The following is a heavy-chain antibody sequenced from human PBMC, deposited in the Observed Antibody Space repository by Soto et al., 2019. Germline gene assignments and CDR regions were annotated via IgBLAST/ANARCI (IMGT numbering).Heavy chain of an antibody. D-gene: IGHD5-12*01. CDR3: ARAGFSGTYYYYYGMDV. V-gene: IGHV1-69*01. CDR1: GGTFSSYA. CDR2: IIPIFGTA. Sequence: QVQLVQSGAEVKKPGSSVKVSCKASGGTFSSYAISWVRQAPGQGLEWMGGIIPIFGTANYAQEFQGRVTITAAESTSTAYMELSSLRSEDQAMYFCARAGFSGTYYYYYGMDVWGQGTKVTVSS. J-gene: IGHJ6*02.